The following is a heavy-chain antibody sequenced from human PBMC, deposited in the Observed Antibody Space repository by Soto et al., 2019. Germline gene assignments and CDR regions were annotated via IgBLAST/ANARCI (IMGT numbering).Heavy chain of an antibody. V-gene: IGHV1-18*01. CDR3: AHSHRGYSGYDYEY. D-gene: IGHD5-12*01. J-gene: IGHJ4*02. CDR2: ISAYNGNT. CDR1: GYTFTSYG. Sequence: ASVKVSCKASGYTFTSYGISWVRQAPGQGLEWMGWISAYNGNTNYAQKLQGRLTITKDTSKNQVVLTMTNMDPVDTATYYCAHSHRGYSGYDYEYWGQGTLVTVSS.